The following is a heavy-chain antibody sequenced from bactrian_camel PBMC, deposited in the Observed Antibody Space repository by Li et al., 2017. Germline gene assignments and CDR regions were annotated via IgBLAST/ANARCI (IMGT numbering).Heavy chain of an antibody. Sequence: HVQLVESGGGSVQAGESLNLSCSISGHTRSNYCMGWFRQRPGHEREGVAVIDTNGYRTYSDSVKGRFAISHDDTKRTVYLQMDNLKLEDTAMYFCATRTYCAATNWLAMVQWKNWGQGTQVTVS. CDR1: GHTRSNYC. V-gene: IGHV3S63*01. D-gene: IGHD1*01. CDR2: IDTNGYRT. J-gene: IGHJ4*01. CDR3: ATRTYCAATNWLAMVQWKN.